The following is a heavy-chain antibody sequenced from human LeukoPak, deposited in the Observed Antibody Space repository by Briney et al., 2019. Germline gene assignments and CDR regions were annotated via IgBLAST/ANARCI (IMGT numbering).Heavy chain of an antibody. D-gene: IGHD3-9*01. J-gene: IGHJ4*02. CDR1: GYSISSGYY. Sequence: SETLSLTCTVSGYSISSGYYWGWIRQPPGKGLEWIGSGSTYYNPSLKSRVTISVDTSKNQFSLRLSSVTAADTAVYYCARAPPFDWLLTFFDYWGQGTLVTVSS. CDR3: ARAPPFDWLLTFFDY. V-gene: IGHV4-38-2*02. CDR2: SGST.